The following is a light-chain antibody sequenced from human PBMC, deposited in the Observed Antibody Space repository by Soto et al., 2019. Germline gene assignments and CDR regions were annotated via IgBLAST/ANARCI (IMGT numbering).Light chain of an antibody. CDR3: QQYGSSTFT. CDR2: AAS. J-gene: IGKJ3*01. CDR1: ESVSSNY. V-gene: IGKV3-20*01. Sequence: EIVLTQSPGTLSSSPGERATLSCRASESVSSNYLAWYQQRPGQAPRLLIYAASNRARGIPDRFGGSGSGTDFTLTVSRLEPEDFAVYYCQQYGSSTFTFGPGTKVDLK.